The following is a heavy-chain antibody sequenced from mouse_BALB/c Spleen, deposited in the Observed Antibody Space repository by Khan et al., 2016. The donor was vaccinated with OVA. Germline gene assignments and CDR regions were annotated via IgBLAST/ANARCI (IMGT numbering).Heavy chain of an antibody. Sequence: QIQLVQSGPELKKPGETVKISCKASGYTFTDYGMNWVKQTPGKDLKWMGWINTYTGEPTYADDFKGRFAFSLDTSASTAYLQINNLKNEDTATYFCASGGYWYFDVWGAGTTFTVSS. V-gene: IGHV9-3-1*01. D-gene: IGHD1-1*02. CDR1: GYTFTDYG. J-gene: IGHJ1*01. CDR3: ASGGYWYFDV. CDR2: INTYTGEP.